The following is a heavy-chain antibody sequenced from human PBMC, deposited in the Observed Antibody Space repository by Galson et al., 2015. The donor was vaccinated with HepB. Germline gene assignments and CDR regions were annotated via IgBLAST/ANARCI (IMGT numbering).Heavy chain of an antibody. CDR3: ARDDANAFDI. J-gene: IGHJ3*02. CDR2: IWYDGSNK. V-gene: IGHV3-33*08. CDR1: GFTLSNYA. Sequence: SLRLSCAASGFTLSNYAMHWVRQAPGKGLEWVAVIWYDGSNKYYADSVKGLFTISRDNSKNTLYLQMNSLRAEDTAVYYCARDDANAFDIWGQGTMVTVSS.